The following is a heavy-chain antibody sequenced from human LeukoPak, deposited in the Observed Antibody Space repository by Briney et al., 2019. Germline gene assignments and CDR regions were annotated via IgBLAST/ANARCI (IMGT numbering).Heavy chain of an antibody. CDR1: GYTFTDYY. V-gene: IGHV1-2*02. Sequence: ASVKVSCKASGYTFTDYYINWVRQAPGQGLEWMGWINPASGDTNYAQRFLGRVTMTWDTSINTAYMELNRLKSNDTAVYYCARSAQCDYWGQGTLLTVSS. CDR3: ARSAQCDY. CDR2: INPASGDT. J-gene: IGHJ4*02.